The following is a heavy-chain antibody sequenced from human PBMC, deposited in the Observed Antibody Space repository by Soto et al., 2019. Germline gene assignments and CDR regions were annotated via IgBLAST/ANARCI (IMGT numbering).Heavy chain of an antibody. V-gene: IGHV1-18*04. CDR2: ISAYDGNT. CDR3: ARDSYYDLWSGRYFDY. D-gene: IGHD3-3*01. J-gene: IGHJ4*02. CDR1: RYTFTCHG. Sequence: ASVKASCKASRYTFTCHGLSWARQAPGQGLEWMGWISAYDGNTNYAQKLQGRVTMTTDTSTCTAYMELRSLRSDDTAVYYCARDSYYDLWSGRYFDYWGQGTLVTVSS.